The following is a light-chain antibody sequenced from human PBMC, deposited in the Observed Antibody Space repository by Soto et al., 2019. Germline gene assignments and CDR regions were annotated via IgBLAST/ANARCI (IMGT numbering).Light chain of an antibody. CDR3: QQYYNWRT. CDR2: GAS. V-gene: IGKV3-15*01. CDR1: QSVSSN. J-gene: IGKJ1*01. Sequence: EIVMTQSPATLSVSPGERATLSCRASQSVSSNLAWYQQKPGQAPRLLIYGASTRATGIPARFSGSGSGTEFTLTISSLQSEDFGVYYCQQYYNWRTFGQGTKVDIK.